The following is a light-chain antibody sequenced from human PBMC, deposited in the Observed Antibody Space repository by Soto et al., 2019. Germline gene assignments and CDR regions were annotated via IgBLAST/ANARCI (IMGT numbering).Light chain of an antibody. CDR3: QQYGSSPLIS. J-gene: IGKJ5*01. CDR2: GAS. Sequence: VLTQSPCTLSLSPGESATLSCRASHTVSIAYLTWYQQKPGQAPRLLIFGASKRATGIPDRFSGSGSGRDFTLTISGLEPEDFAVYYCQQYGSSPLISFGQGTRLEIK. V-gene: IGKV3-20*01. CDR1: HTVSIAY.